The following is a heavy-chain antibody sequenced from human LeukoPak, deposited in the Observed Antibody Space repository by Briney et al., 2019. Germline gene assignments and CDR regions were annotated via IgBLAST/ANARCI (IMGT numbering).Heavy chain of an antibody. Sequence: QTGGSLRLPCAASGFTFSSYAISWVRQAPGKGLEWVSTISGSGGSTYYADSVKGRFTISRDNSKNTLYLHMNSLRAEDTAVYYCAKGGSGSYSWFDYWGQGTLVTVSS. J-gene: IGHJ4*02. CDR2: ISGSGGST. D-gene: IGHD1-26*01. CDR3: AKGGSGSYSWFDY. CDR1: GFTFSSYA. V-gene: IGHV3-23*01.